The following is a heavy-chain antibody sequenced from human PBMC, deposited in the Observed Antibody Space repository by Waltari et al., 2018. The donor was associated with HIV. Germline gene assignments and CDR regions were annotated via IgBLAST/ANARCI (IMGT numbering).Heavy chain of an antibody. CDR3: ARLKIRSGSYGDAFDI. D-gene: IGHD1-26*01. CDR2: IYHSGST. CDR1: GYSISCGYH. V-gene: IGHV4-38-2*01. J-gene: IGHJ3*02. Sequence: QVQLQAAVPARVKPSAPLSLSCAVSGYSISCGYHSGWIRPPPGKGLEWIGGIYHSGSTYYNPSLKSRVTIAVDTSKNQFSLKLSSVTAADTAVYDCARLKIRSGSYGDAFDIWGQGTMVTVSS.